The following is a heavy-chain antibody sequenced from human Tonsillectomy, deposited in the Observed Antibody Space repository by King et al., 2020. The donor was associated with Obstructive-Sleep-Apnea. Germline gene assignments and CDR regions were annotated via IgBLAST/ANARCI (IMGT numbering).Heavy chain of an antibody. J-gene: IGHJ4*02. CDR2: VHNSGTT. V-gene: IGHV4-59*01. CDR1: GVSISSYY. Sequence: QLQESGPGLVRPSETLFLTCSVSGVSISSYYWSWLRLPPGKGLEWIGCVHNSGTTNYNPSLRSRVTMSVDASKSQFSLKLVSMTTADTATYYCARGAGWYDYWGQGALVSVSS. D-gene: IGHD6-19*01. CDR3: ARGAGWYDY.